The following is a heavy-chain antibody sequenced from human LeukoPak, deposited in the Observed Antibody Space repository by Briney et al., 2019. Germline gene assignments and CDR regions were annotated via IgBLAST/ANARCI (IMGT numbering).Heavy chain of an antibody. V-gene: IGHV1-69*04. J-gene: IGHJ2*01. CDR1: GGTFSSYT. CDR3: ARDPSMTWYFDL. Sequence: SVTVSCKASGGTFSSYTISWVRQAPGQGLEWMGRIIPILGIANYAQKFQGRVTITADKSTSTAYMELSSLRSEDTAVYYCARDPSMTWYFDLWGRGTLVTVSS. CDR2: IIPILGIA. D-gene: IGHD2-8*01.